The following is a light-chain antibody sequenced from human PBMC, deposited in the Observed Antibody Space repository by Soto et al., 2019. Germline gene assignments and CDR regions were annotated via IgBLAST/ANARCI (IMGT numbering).Light chain of an antibody. CDR3: SSYTSSNTGV. V-gene: IGLV2-14*01. Sequence: QAVVTQPASVSGSPGQSITISCTGSRSDVGGYNYVSWYQEHPGKAPKLMIYDVINRPSGVSNRFSGSKSGNTASLTISGLQAEDEADYYCSSYTSSNTGVFGGGTKLTVL. CDR2: DVI. J-gene: IGLJ3*02. CDR1: RSDVGGYNY.